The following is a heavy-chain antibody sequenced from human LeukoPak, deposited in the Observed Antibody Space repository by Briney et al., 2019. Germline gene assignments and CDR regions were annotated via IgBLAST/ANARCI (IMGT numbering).Heavy chain of an antibody. D-gene: IGHD2-2*01. J-gene: IGHJ3*02. Sequence: SETLSLTCTVSGGSISSSLYYWGWIRQSPGKGLEWIGNIYYDGSTYYNPSLKSRATISVDRSKNQFSLKLSSVTAADTAVYYCARGTEVPAADDAFDIWGQGTMVTVSS. CDR1: GGSISSSLYY. CDR3: ARGTEVPAADDAFDI. V-gene: IGHV4-39*07. CDR2: IYYDGST.